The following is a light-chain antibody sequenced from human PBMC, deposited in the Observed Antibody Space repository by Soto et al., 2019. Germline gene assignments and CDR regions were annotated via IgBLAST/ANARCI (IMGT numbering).Light chain of an antibody. CDR2: GAS. V-gene: IGKV3-20*01. CDR3: QQYGSSIT. Sequence: EIVLTQSPGTLSLSPGERATLSCRASQSVSNNYLAWYQQKPGQAPRLLIDGASSRATGIPDRFSGSGSGTDHTLTISRLEPEDFAVYYCQQYGSSITFGQGTRLEMK. J-gene: IGKJ5*01. CDR1: QSVSNNY.